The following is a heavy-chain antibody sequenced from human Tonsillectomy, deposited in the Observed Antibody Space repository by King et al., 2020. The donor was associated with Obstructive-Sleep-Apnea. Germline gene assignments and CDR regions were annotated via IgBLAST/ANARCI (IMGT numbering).Heavy chain of an antibody. CDR1: GFTFSSYG. CDR3: AKDLGQWLERGHFVDY. J-gene: IGHJ4*02. Sequence: QVQLVESGGGVVQPGRSLRLSCAASGFTFSSYGMHWVRQAPGKGLEWVAVIWYDGSNKYYADSVKGRFTISRDNSKKTLYLQMNSLRAEDTAVYYCAKDLGQWLERGHFVDYWGQGTLVTVSS. CDR2: IWYDGSNK. V-gene: IGHV3-33*06. D-gene: IGHD6-19*01.